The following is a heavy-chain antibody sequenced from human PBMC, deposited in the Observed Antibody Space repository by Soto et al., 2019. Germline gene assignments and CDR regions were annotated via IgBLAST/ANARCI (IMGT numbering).Heavy chain of an antibody. Sequence: QAQLVESGGGVVQPGRSLRLSCVASGFTFSRYGMHWVRQAPGKGLEWVAVIWNDGSKQVYDDSVKGRFTISRDNSKNTLYLEMDSLRDEDTSVYYCARDDDYEANAIDLWGQGTLVTVSS. CDR1: GFTFSRYG. CDR3: ARDDDYEANAIDL. CDR2: IWNDGSKQ. D-gene: IGHD4-17*01. V-gene: IGHV3-33*01. J-gene: IGHJ5*02.